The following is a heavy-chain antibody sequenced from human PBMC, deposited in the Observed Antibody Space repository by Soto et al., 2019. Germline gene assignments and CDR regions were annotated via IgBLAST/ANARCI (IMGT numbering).Heavy chain of an antibody. J-gene: IGHJ4*02. V-gene: IGHV3-33*03. Sequence: QAQLVESGGGVVQPGTSLRLSCAASGFTISTHGMHWVRQAPGKGLEWLANIWYDGSNKFYAESVKGRFSISQDNSKNTHYLQMSSLRAEDTAVYYCAAATTCNFHFPYWGQGTQVTVSS. D-gene: IGHD1-1*01. CDR2: IWYDGSNK. CDR1: GFTISTHG. CDR3: AAATTCNFHFPY.